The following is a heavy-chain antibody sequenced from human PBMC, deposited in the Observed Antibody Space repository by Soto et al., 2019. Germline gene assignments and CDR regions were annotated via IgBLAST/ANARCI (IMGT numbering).Heavy chain of an antibody. CDR2: IWYDGSNK. V-gene: IGHV3-33*01. D-gene: IGHD3-9*01. Sequence: GGSLRLSCAASGFTFSSYGMHWVRQAPGKGLEWVAVIWYDGSNKYYADSVKGRFTISRDNSKNTLYLQMNSLRAEDTAVYYCAREGYYDILTGLPGYYYYGMDVWGQGTTVTVSS. J-gene: IGHJ6*02. CDR1: GFTFSSYG. CDR3: AREGYYDILTGLPGYYYYGMDV.